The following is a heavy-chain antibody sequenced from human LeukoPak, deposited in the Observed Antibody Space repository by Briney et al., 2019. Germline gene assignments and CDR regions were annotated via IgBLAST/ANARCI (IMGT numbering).Heavy chain of an antibody. V-gene: IGHV4-59*08. CDR2: IYYSGST. Sequence: SETLSLTCTVSGGSISSYYWSWIRQPPGKGLEWIGYIYYSGSTNYNPSLKSRVTISVDTSKNQFSLKLSFVTAADTAVYYCARVPGPNWFDPWGQGTLVTVSS. J-gene: IGHJ5*02. CDR3: ARVPGPNWFDP. CDR1: GGSISSYY.